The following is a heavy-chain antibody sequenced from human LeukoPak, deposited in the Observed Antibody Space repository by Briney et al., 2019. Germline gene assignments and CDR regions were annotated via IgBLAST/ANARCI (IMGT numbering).Heavy chain of an antibody. D-gene: IGHD3-10*01. Sequence: ASVKVSCKASGYTFTSYYMHWVRQAPGQGLEWMGIINPSGGSTSYAQKFQGRVTMTRDTSTSTVYMELTSLRSEDTAVYYCARDAPVVRGVIIAFDYWGQGTLVTVSS. CDR3: ARDAPVVRGVIIAFDY. CDR1: GYTFTSYY. V-gene: IGHV1-46*01. J-gene: IGHJ4*02. CDR2: INPSGGST.